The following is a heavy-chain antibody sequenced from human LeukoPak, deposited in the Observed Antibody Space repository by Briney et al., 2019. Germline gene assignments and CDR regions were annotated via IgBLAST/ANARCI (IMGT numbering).Heavy chain of an antibody. D-gene: IGHD6-13*01. CDR2: IKQDGSDK. V-gene: IGHV3-7*01. Sequence: GGSLRLSCAASGYTFSSYAMHWVRQAPGKGLEWVANIKQDGSDKYYVDSVKGRFTISRDNAKNSLYLQMNSLRAEDTAVYYCAIIPRAAAGPSARSPFHYWGQGTLVTVSS. J-gene: IGHJ4*02. CDR1: GYTFSSYA. CDR3: AIIPRAAAGPSARSPFHY.